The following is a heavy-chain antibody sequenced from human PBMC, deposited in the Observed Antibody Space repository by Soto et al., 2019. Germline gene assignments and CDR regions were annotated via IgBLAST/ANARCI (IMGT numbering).Heavy chain of an antibody. CDR3: ARHHNPIVVVAGLGMDV. V-gene: IGHV5-10-1*01. D-gene: IGHD2-15*01. J-gene: IGHJ6*02. CDR1: GYSFTSYW. CDR2: IDPSDSYT. Sequence: PGESLKISCKGSGYSFTSYWISWVRQMPGKGLEWMGRIDPSDSYTNYSPSFQGHVTISADKSISTAYLQWSSLKASDTAMYYCARHHNPIVVVAGLGMDVWGQGTTVTVSS.